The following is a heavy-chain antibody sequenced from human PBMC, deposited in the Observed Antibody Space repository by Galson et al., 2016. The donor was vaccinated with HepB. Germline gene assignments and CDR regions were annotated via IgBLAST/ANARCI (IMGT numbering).Heavy chain of an antibody. D-gene: IGHD4-23*01. V-gene: IGHV3-23*01. CDR1: GFTLAGQG. CDR2: IVAGGNK. CDR3: GGHGGNSA. J-gene: IGHJ4*02. Sequence: SLRLSCAASGFTLAGQGMSWVRKAPGKGLEWVSDIVAGGNKYYAEAVKGRFTISREISKNTLYLEMNSLRAEDTAIYYCGGHGGNSAWGQGTLVTVSS.